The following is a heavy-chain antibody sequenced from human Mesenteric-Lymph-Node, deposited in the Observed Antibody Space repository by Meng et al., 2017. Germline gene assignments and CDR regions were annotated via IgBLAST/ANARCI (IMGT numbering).Heavy chain of an antibody. D-gene: IGHD3-10*01. CDR3: ARDLYGSGSRNYYYYYGMDV. CDR2: IYYSGST. Sequence: SETLSLTCTVSGGSISSSSYYWGWIRQPPGKGLEWIGSIYYSGSTYYNPSLKSRVTISVDTSKNQFSLKLSSVTAADTAVYYCARDLYGSGSRNYYYYYGMDVWGQGTTVTVSS. CDR1: GGSISSSSYY. V-gene: IGHV4-39*07. J-gene: IGHJ6*02.